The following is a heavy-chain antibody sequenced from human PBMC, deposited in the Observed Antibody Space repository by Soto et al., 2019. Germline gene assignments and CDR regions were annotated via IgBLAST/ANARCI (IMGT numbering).Heavy chain of an antibody. J-gene: IGHJ6*02. CDR2: IYYSGST. CDR1: GGSLSSGGYY. CDR3: ARGSMMYYDFWSGYSPPIRMDV. Sequence: SETLSLTCTVSGGSLSSGGYYWSWIRQHPGKGLEWIGYIYYSGSTYYNPSLKSRVTISVDTSKNQFSLKLSSVTAADTAVYYCARGSMMYYDFWSGYSPPIRMDVWGQGTTVTVSS. D-gene: IGHD3-3*01. V-gene: IGHV4-31*03.